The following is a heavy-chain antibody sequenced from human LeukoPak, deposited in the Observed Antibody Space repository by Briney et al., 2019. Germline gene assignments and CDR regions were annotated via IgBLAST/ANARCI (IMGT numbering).Heavy chain of an antibody. J-gene: IGHJ4*02. CDR3: ARDLETVFGVATMRYFDY. CDR2: ISSSSSYI. Sequence: GGSLRLSCAASGFTFSSYSMNWVRQAAGKGLEWGSSISSSSSYIYYADSVKGRFTISRDNAKNSLYLQMNSLRAEDTAVYYCARDLETVFGVATMRYFDYWGQGTLVTVSS. D-gene: IGHD3-3*01. V-gene: IGHV3-21*01. CDR1: GFTFSSYS.